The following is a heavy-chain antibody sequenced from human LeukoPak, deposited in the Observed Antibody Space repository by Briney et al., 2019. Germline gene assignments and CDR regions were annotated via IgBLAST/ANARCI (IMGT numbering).Heavy chain of an antibody. J-gene: IGHJ3*02. CDR1: GDSFSSHY. V-gene: IGHV4-59*11. CDR2: ISYRGST. D-gene: IGHD4-17*01. Sequence: TSETLSLTCTVSGDSFSSHYWTWIRQPPGKGLEWIGYISYRGSTNYNPSLKSRVTISIDTSKNQFSLRLSSVTAADTAVYYCARDLATVTKGFDIWGQGTMVSVSS. CDR3: ARDLATVTKGFDI.